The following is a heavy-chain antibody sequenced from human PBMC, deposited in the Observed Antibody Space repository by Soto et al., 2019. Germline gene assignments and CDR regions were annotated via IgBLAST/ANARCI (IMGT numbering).Heavy chain of an antibody. V-gene: IGHV4-59*08. CDR2: ISYSGST. CDR1: GGSISSYY. Sequence: PSETLSLTCTVSGGSISSYYWSWIRQPPGKGLEWIGYISYSGSTNYNPSLKSRVTISVDTSKNQFSLKLSSVTAADTAVYYCARQPVVAAPPFGYWGQGTLVTVSS. J-gene: IGHJ4*02. CDR3: ARQPVVAAPPFGY. D-gene: IGHD2-15*01.